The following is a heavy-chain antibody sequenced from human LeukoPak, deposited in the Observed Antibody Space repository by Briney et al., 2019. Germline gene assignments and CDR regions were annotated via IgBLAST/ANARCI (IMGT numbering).Heavy chain of an antibody. Sequence: PETSLRLSCAASGFTFSSYAMHWVRQAPGKGLEWVAIIWADGNKKYYADFVKGRFTISRDNSQNMLYLQMNSLRAEDTAVYYCARDLVLAAGTSKYWGQGTLVTVSS. J-gene: IGHJ4*02. CDR3: ARDLVLAAGTSKY. D-gene: IGHD6-13*01. V-gene: IGHV3-33*08. CDR2: IWADGNKK. CDR1: GFTFSSYA.